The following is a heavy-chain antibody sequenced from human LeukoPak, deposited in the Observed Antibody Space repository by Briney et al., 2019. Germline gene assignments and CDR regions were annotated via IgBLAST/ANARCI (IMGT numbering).Heavy chain of an antibody. J-gene: IGHJ4*02. Sequence: SETLSLTCTVSGGSISSSSYYWGWIRQPPGKGLEWIGSIYYSGSTYYNPSLKSRVTISVDTPKNQFSLKLSSVTAADTAVYYCARQEQQLDPYYFDYWGQGTLVTVSS. D-gene: IGHD6-13*01. CDR2: IYYSGST. CDR1: GGSISSSSYY. V-gene: IGHV4-39*01. CDR3: ARQEQQLDPYYFDY.